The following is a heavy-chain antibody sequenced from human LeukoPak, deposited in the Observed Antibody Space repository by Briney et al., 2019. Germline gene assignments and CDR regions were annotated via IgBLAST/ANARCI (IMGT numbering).Heavy chain of an antibody. V-gene: IGHV4-59*01. J-gene: IGHJ4*02. Sequence: PSETLSLTCTVSGGSISSYYWSWLRQPPGKGLEWIGYIYYSGSTNYNPSLKSRVTISVDTSKNQFSLKLSSVTAADTAVYYCASISGYFDYWGQGTLVTVSS. CDR3: ASISGYFDY. CDR2: IYYSGST. CDR1: GGSISSYY. D-gene: IGHD2-15*01.